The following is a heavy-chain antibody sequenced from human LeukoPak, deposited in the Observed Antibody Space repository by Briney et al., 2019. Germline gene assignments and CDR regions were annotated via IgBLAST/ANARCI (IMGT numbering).Heavy chain of an antibody. J-gene: IGHJ4*01. CDR2: IKQDGSEN. CDR1: GFTFSGYW. V-gene: IGHV3-7*01. CDR3: ARGKSGSYGLEDY. Sequence: PGGSLRLSCAASGFTFSGYWMSWVRQAPGKGLEWVANIKQDGSENYYVDSVKGRFTISRDNAKNSLYLQMNSLRAEDTAVYYCARGKSGSYGLEDYLGHGTLVTVSS. D-gene: IGHD1-26*01.